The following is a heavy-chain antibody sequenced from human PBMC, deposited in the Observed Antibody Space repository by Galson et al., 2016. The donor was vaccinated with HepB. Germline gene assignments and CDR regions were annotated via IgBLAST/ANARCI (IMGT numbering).Heavy chain of an antibody. J-gene: IGHJ4*02. CDR3: ARVSSRCRGTCFFRD. D-gene: IGHD2-15*01. V-gene: IGHV4-34*01. CDR1: GGSFSGYY. CDR2: ISRSGST. Sequence: SETLSLTCAVYGGSFSGYYWSWIRQPPGKGLEWIGEISRSGSTNYNPSLKSRVIISVDTSKNQLSLKLSSVTAADTAVYFCARVSSRCRGTCFFRDWGQGTLVTVSS.